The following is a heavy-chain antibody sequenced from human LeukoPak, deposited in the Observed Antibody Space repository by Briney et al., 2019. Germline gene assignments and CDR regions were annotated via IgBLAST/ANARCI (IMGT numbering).Heavy chain of an antibody. V-gene: IGHV1-2*02. Sequence: VSVKVSCKASGYTFTGYYMHWVRQAPGQGLEWMGWINPNSGGTNYAQKFQGRVTMTRDTSISTAYMELSRLRSDDTAVYYCARDRSGNYYYYGMDVWGQGTTVTVSS. CDR3: ARDRSGNYYYYGMDV. CDR1: GYTFTGYY. D-gene: IGHD1-26*01. CDR2: INPNSGGT. J-gene: IGHJ6*02.